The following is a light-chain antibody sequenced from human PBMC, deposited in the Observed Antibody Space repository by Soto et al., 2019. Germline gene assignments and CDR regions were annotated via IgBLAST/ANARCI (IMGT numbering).Light chain of an antibody. CDR2: RNN. CDR3: AACDDGVRGFV. Sequence: QSVLTQPPSASGTPGQRVTISCSGSSSNIGSNYVYWCQQLPGAAPNLLIYRNNQRPSAVPARFSGSKSGTSAALAITGLRSEDEAEYYCAACDDGVRGFVFGGGTKLTVL. V-gene: IGLV1-47*01. J-gene: IGLJ2*01. CDR1: SSNIGSNY.